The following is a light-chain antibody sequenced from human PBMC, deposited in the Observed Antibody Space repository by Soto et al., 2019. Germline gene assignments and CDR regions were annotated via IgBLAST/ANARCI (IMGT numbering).Light chain of an antibody. J-gene: IGLJ1*01. CDR3: CSYAGSSTSLYV. Sequence: QSALTRPASVSGSPGQSITISCTGTRSDVGSYNLVSWYQQHPGKAPKLMIYEVSKRPSGVSNRFSGSKSGNTASLTISGLQAEDEADYYCCSYAGSSTSLYVFGTGTKVTVL. CDR1: RSDVGSYNL. CDR2: EVS. V-gene: IGLV2-23*02.